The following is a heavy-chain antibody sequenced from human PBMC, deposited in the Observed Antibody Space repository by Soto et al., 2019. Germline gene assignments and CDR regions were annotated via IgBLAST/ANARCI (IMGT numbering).Heavy chain of an antibody. J-gene: IGHJ6*02. CDR1: GGSISSGDYY. CDR3: ARDRSIAAAGGGDYYYGMDV. V-gene: IGHV4-30-4*01. Sequence: SETLSLTCTVSGGSISSGDYYWSWIRQPPGKGLEWIGYIYYSGSTYYNPSLKSRVTISVDTSKNQFSLKLSSATAADTAVYYCARDRSIAAAGGGDYYYGMDVWGQGTTVTVSS. D-gene: IGHD6-13*01. CDR2: IYYSGST.